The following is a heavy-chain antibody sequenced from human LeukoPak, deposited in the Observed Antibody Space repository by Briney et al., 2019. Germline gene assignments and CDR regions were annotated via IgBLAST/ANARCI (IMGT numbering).Heavy chain of an antibody. D-gene: IGHD4-17*01. J-gene: IGHJ4*02. CDR2: IIPIFGTA. Sequence: GASVKVSCKASGGTFSSYAISWVRQAPGQGLEWMGGIIPIFGTANYAQKFQGRVTITTDESTSTAYMELSSLRAEDTAFYYCAVGHDYGDYWGQGTLVTVSS. CDR1: GGTFSSYA. CDR3: AVGHDYGDY. V-gene: IGHV1-69*05.